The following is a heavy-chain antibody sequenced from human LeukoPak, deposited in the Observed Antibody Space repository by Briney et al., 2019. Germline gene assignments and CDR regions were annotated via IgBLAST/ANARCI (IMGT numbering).Heavy chain of an antibody. D-gene: IGHD3-16*01. J-gene: IGHJ5*02. V-gene: IGHV4-4*09. CDR1: GGSISSYY. CDR3: ARHVGASWFDP. CDR2: IYTSGST. Sequence: PSETLSLTCTVSGGSISSYYWSWLRQPPGKGLEWIGYIYTSGSTNYNPSLKSRVTISVDTSKNQFSLKLSSVTAADTAVYYCARHVGASWFDPWGQGTLVTVSS.